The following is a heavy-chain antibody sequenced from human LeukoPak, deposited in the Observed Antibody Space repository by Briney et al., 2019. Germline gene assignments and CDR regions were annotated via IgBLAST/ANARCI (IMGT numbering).Heavy chain of an antibody. J-gene: IGHJ3*02. Sequence: GSSLRLSCAASGFTFSSYAMSWVRQAPGKGLEWVSAVSGSGGSTYYADSVKGRFTISRDNSKNTLYLQMNSLRAEDTAVYYCAGDTVSDAFDIWGQGTTVTVSS. CDR3: AGDTVSDAFDI. CDR2: VSGSGGST. V-gene: IGHV3-23*01. D-gene: IGHD4-17*01. CDR1: GFTFSSYA.